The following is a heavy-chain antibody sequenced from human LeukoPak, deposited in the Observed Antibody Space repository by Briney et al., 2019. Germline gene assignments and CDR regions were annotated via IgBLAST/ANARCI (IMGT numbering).Heavy chain of an antibody. CDR3: ARGGIRQTFDN. J-gene: IGHJ4*02. D-gene: IGHD3-3*02. CDR1: GGSVSTYY. Sequence: PSETLSLTCTVSGGSVSTYYWNWIRQPPGKGLEWIGYIYHSGSTNYNPSLKSRVTISVDTSKNQFSLNLTSVTAADTAVYYCARGGIRQTFDNWGQGTLVTVSS. CDR2: IYHSGST. V-gene: IGHV4-59*02.